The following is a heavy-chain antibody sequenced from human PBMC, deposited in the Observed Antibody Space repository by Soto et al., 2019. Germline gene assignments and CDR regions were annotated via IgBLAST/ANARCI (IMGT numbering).Heavy chain of an antibody. D-gene: IGHD5-18*01. V-gene: IGHV1-69*15. Sequence: QVQLVQSGAEVRKPGSSVQVSCKASGGTFYTYTFSWVRQGPGQGLEWMGSITPIYPTTNYAEKFQGRLTVTADGSTNTAYMELNSLTSEDTAVYYCARIPRYSFPTSDDLDSWGQGTLVTVSS. J-gene: IGHJ4*02. CDR2: ITPIYPTT. CDR3: ARIPRYSFPTSDDLDS. CDR1: GGTFYTYT.